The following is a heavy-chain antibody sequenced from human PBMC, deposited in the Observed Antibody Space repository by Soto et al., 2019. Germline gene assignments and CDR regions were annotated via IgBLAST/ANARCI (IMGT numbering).Heavy chain of an antibody. V-gene: IGHV3-23*01. Sequence: EVQLLESGGGLVQPGGSLRLSCAASGFTFSSYAMTWVRQARGKGLEWVSGISSSGGSTYFADSVKGRFTISRDNSKNTLYLQMNRLRAEDTAVYYCAKDQTLTTVTTSRYYYYGMDVCGKGNTYTVSS. CDR2: ISSSGGST. J-gene: IGHJ6*04. D-gene: IGHD4-4*01. CDR3: AKDQTLTTVTTSRYYYYGMDV. CDR1: GFTFSSYA.